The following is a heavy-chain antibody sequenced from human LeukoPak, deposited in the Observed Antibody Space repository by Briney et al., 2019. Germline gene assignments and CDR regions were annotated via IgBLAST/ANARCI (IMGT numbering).Heavy chain of an antibody. CDR3: ARAYCSSTSCYWEDYYGMDV. D-gene: IGHD2-2*01. J-gene: IGHJ6*02. CDR2: INPNSGGT. CDR1: GYTFTGYY. Sequence: ASVKVSCTASGYTFTGYYMHWVRQAPGQGLEWMGWINPNSGGTNYAQKFQGRVTMTRDTSISTAYMELSRLRSDDTAVYYCARAYCSSTSCYWEDYYGMDVWGQGTTVTVSS. V-gene: IGHV1-2*02.